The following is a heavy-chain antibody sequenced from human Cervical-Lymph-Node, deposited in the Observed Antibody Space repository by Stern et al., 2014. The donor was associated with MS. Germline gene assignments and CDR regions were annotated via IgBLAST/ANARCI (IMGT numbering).Heavy chain of an antibody. CDR3: ARSKSLRKDDDACDI. J-gene: IGHJ3*02. V-gene: IGHV1-2*02. Sequence: VQLVESGAEVRKPGASVRVSCKASGYIFNGYYMHWVRQAPGQGLEWMGWVNPNSGGTNYAQRFQGRVTMTRDTSISTAYMELSSLRSDDTAVYYCARSKSLRKDDDACDIWGQGTMVTVSS. CDR2: VNPNSGGT. CDR1: GYIFNGYY. D-gene: IGHD5-24*01.